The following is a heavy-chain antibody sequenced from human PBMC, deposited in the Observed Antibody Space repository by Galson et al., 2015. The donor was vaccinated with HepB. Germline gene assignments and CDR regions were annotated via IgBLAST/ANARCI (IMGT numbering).Heavy chain of an antibody. V-gene: IGHV4-59*01. D-gene: IGHD1-26*01. J-gene: IGHJ4*02. CDR2: IYYSGST. Sequence: SETLSLTCTVSGGSISSYYWSWIRQPPGKGLEWIGYIYYSGSTNYNPSLKSRVTISVDTSKNQFSLKLSSVTAADTAVYYCARSGDGMAVDYWGQGTLVTVSS. CDR1: GGSISSYY. CDR3: ARSGDGMAVDY.